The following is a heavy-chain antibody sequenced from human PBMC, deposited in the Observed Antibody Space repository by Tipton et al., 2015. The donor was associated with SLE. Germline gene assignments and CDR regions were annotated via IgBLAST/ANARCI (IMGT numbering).Heavy chain of an antibody. Sequence: SLRLSCAASGFIFSSYAVHWVRQAPGKGLEWLAVISYDGSNKYYADSVKGRFTISRDNAKNTLYLQMNSLRAEDTAVYYCATSLWDFDSSGYGFDFWGQGTLVTVSS. CDR3: ATSLWDFDSSGYGFDF. J-gene: IGHJ4*02. D-gene: IGHD3-22*01. V-gene: IGHV3-30-3*01. CDR2: ISYDGSNK. CDR1: GFIFSSYA.